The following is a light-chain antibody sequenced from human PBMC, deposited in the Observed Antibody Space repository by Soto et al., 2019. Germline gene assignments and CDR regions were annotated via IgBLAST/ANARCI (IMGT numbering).Light chain of an antibody. CDR2: GDI. CDR1: NSNIGAGYD. CDR3: QSYDSSLSGLYV. V-gene: IGLV1-40*01. Sequence: QSVLTQPPSVSGAPGQRVTISCTGSNSNIGAGYDVHWYQHLPGTAPKLLIYGDINRPSGVPDRFSGSKSGTSASLAITGLQAEDEADCYCQSYDSSLSGLYVFGTGTKVTVL. J-gene: IGLJ1*01.